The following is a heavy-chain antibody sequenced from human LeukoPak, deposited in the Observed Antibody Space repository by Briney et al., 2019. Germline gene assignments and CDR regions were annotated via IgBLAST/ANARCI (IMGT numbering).Heavy chain of an antibody. D-gene: IGHD1-26*01. CDR2: ISGSGGST. CDR3: AKPPGERLGATSLY. CDR1: GFTFSSYA. J-gene: IGHJ4*02. Sequence: PGGSLRLSCAASGFTFSSYAMSWVRQARGKGLEWVSAISGSGGSTYYADSVKGRFTISRDNSKNTLYLQMNSLRAEDTAVYYCAKPPGERLGATSLYWGQGTLVTVSS. V-gene: IGHV3-23*01.